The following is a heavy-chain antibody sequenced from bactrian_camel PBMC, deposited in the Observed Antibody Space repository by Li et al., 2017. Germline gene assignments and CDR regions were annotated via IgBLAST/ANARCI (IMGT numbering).Heavy chain of an antibody. Sequence: HVQLVESGGGLVQPGGSLRLSCTASGLTFDIYAMGWYRQARGLDCELVSTISSDGSTYYTDSVKGRFTISQDNAKNTLHLQMNNLKPEDTAEYYCATDPTMGYVMRCDHGGQGTQVTVS. D-gene: IGHD1*01. CDR2: ISSDGST. CDR1: GLTFDIYA. V-gene: IGHV3S55*01. CDR3: ATDPTMGYVMRCDH. J-gene: IGHJ4*01.